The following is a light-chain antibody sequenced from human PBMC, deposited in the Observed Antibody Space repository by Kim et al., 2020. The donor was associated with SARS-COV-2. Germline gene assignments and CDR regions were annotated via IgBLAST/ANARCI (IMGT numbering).Light chain of an antibody. CDR1: QNIIPT. CDR2: TTS. V-gene: IGKV1-39*01. Sequence: SVGDRVTITCRPSQNIIPTLHWYQQKPGTAPSLLIYTTSNFNAEIPSRFSGSGSETDFTLTISSLQPGDFATYYCQQSYSAPLFTFGPGTKVDIK. CDR3: QQSYSAPLFT. J-gene: IGKJ3*01.